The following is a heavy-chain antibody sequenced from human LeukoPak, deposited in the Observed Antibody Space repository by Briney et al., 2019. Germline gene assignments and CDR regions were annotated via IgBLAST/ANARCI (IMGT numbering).Heavy chain of an antibody. CDR2: IYYSGNT. CDR1: GGSISSSSYY. CDR3: ARGRSSSR. D-gene: IGHD6-13*01. V-gene: IGHV4-39*01. J-gene: IGHJ4*02. Sequence: PSETLSLTCSVSGGSISSSSYYWGWIRQPPGKGLEWIGSIYYSGNTYNNPSLKSRVTISVDTSKNQLSLKLTSVTAADTAVYYCARGRSSSRWGRGTLVTVSS.